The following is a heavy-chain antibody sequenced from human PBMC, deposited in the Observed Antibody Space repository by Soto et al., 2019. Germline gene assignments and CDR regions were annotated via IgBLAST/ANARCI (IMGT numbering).Heavy chain of an antibody. CDR3: ARDHDILTGYLTYYFDY. D-gene: IGHD3-9*01. Sequence: EVQLLESGGGLVQPGGSLRLSCAASGFTFSSYAMSWVRQAPGKGLEWVSAISGSGGSTYYADSVKGRFTISRDNSKNTLYLQMNSLRAEDTAVYYCARDHDILTGYLTYYFDYWGQGTLVTVSS. CDR2: ISGSGGST. J-gene: IGHJ4*02. CDR1: GFTFSSYA. V-gene: IGHV3-23*01.